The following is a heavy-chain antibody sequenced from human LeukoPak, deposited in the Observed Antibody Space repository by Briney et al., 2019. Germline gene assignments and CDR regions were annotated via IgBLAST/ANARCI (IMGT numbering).Heavy chain of an antibody. D-gene: IGHD6-19*01. CDR3: AKEPAAYSSGWLTHFDY. J-gene: IGHJ4*02. V-gene: IGHV3-30*18. Sequence: GGSLRLSCAASGFTVSSNYMSWVRQAPGKGLEWVAVISYDGSNKYYADSVKGRFTISRDNSKNTLYLQMNSLRAEDTAVYYCAKEPAAYSSGWLTHFDYWGQGTLVTVSS. CDR2: ISYDGSNK. CDR1: GFTVSSNY.